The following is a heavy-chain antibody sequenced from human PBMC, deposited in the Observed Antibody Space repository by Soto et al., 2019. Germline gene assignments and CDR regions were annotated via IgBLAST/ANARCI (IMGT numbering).Heavy chain of an antibody. D-gene: IGHD3-3*01. Sequence: GESLKISCRGSGYDFNTNWFGWVRQLPGRGLEWVGIMYPGDSDTRYNPSLQGHVTLSVDVTVSTAFLQWRSLETSDTGMYFCARLPRDCNKTSCYYADHWDQGTQVTVSS. CDR3: ARLPRDCNKTSCYYADH. CDR2: MYPGDSDT. J-gene: IGHJ4*02. CDR1: GYDFNTNW. V-gene: IGHV5-51*01.